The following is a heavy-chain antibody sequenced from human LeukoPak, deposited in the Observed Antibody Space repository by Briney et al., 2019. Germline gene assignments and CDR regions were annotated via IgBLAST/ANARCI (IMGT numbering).Heavy chain of an antibody. D-gene: IGHD6-13*01. J-gene: IGHJ5*02. CDR1: GGSFSGYY. CDR3: ARGQWGAAAVGPWFDP. CDR2: INHSGST. V-gene: IGHV4-34*01. Sequence: PSETLSLTCAVYGGSFSGYYWSWIRQPPGKGLEWIGEINHSGSTNYNPSLKSRVTISVDTSKNQFSLKLSSVTAADTAVYYCARGQWGAAAVGPWFDPWGQGTLVTVSS.